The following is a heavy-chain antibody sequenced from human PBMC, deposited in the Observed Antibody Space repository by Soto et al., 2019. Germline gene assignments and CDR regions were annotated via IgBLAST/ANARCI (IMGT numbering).Heavy chain of an antibody. CDR3: AKRLDIVVVVAKRSGPKDY. Sequence: GESLKISCAASGFTFSSYAMSWVRQAPGKGLEWVSAISGSGGSTYYADSVKGRFTISRDNSKNTLYLQMNSLRAEDTAVYYCAKRLDIVVVVAKRSGPKDYWGQGTLVTVSS. CDR1: GFTFSSYA. CDR2: ISGSGGST. J-gene: IGHJ4*02. D-gene: IGHD2-15*01. V-gene: IGHV3-23*01.